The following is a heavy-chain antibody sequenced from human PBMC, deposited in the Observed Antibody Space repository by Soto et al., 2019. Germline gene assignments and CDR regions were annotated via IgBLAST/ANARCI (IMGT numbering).Heavy chain of an antibody. CDR1: GFTFSSYS. V-gene: IGHV3-21*01. D-gene: IGHD3-22*01. CDR2: ISSSSSYM. Sequence: GGSLRLSCAASGFTFSSYSMNWVRQAPGKGLEWVSSISSSSSYMYYADSVKGRLTISRDNAKNSLYLQMNSLIAEDTDVDYCARGRLFQYYYVRSGANQPGDDFDYWGQGTLVTVSS. CDR3: ARGRLFQYYYVRSGANQPGDDFDY. J-gene: IGHJ4*02.